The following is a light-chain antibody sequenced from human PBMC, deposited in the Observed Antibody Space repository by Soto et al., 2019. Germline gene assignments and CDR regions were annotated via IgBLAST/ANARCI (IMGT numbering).Light chain of an antibody. Sequence: DIVLTQSPATLSLSPGERATLTCRASQSVSSFLAWYQQKPGQAPRLLIYGASIRATGIPARFSGSGSGTDFTLTISSPEPEDFAVYYCQQRSNWPPWTFGQGTKVDIK. J-gene: IGKJ1*01. CDR2: GAS. CDR3: QQRSNWPPWT. V-gene: IGKV3-11*01. CDR1: QSVSSF.